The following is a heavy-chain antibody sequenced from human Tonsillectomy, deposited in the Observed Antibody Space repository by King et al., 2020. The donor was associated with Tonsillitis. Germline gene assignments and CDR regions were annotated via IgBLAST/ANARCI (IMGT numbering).Heavy chain of an antibody. Sequence: VQLVESGGGLVQPGGSLRVSCPASGFTFSSYAMSWVRQAPGKGLEWVSSISGSGDSTYYADSGKGRFTISRDNSKNTLYLQMNILRAEDTAVYYCAKGNKWVTVLRGVIPFDYWGQGTLVTVSS. D-gene: IGHD3-10*01. V-gene: IGHV3-23*04. CDR2: ISGSGDST. J-gene: IGHJ4*02. CDR1: GFTFSSYA. CDR3: AKGNKWVTVLRGVIPFDY.